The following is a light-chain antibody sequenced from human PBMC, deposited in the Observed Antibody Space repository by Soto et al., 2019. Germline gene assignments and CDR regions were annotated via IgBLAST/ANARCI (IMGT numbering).Light chain of an antibody. Sequence: SALTQPASVTGSPGQSITISCHRTSSDGGRYNYVSWYQQRPGKAPKLTIYDVSNRPSGVSSRFSGSKSGNTASLTISGLQAEDEADYYCSSFTSSSTYVFGTGTKVTVL. CDR3: SSFTSSSTYV. J-gene: IGLJ1*01. V-gene: IGLV2-14*01. CDR2: DVS. CDR1: SSDGGRYNY.